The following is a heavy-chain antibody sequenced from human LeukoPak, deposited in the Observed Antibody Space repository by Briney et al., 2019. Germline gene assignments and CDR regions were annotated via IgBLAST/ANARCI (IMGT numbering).Heavy chain of an antibody. V-gene: IGHV1-2*02. CDR2: INPNSGGT. CDR3: ARDNEGFGELSVFDY. D-gene: IGHD3-10*01. J-gene: IGHJ4*02. CDR1: GYTFTGYY. Sequence: GASVKVSCKASGYTFTGYYMHWVRQAPGQGLEWMGWINPNSGGTNYAQKFQGRVTVTRDTSISTAYMELSRLRSDDTAVYYCARDNEGFGELSVFDYWGQGTLVTVSS.